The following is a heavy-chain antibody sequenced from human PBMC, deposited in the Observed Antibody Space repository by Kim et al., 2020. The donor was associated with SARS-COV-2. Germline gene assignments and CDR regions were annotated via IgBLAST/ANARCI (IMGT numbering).Heavy chain of an antibody. J-gene: IGHJ5*02. V-gene: IGHV3-64D*06. CDR1: GFTFSSYA. CDR3: VPATADS. Sequence: GGSLRLSCSASGFTFSSYAMNWVRQAPGKGLEYVSAIVSSGGSTYYADSVKGRFTISRDNSKNTLYLQMSSLRVEDTAVYYCVPATADSWGQGTLVTVSS. D-gene: IGHD2-21*01. CDR2: IVSSGGST.